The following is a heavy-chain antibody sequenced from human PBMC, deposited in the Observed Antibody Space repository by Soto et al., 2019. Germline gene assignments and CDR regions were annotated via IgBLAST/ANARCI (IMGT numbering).Heavy chain of an antibody. Sequence: GGSLRLSCAASGFTFSSYGMHWVRQAPGKGLEWVAVIWYDGSNIYYADSVKGRFTISRDNSKNTLYLQMNSLRAEDTAVYYCARDFTGYNYDILTGPNYGMDVWGQGTTVTVSS. CDR1: GFTFSSYG. D-gene: IGHD3-9*01. V-gene: IGHV3-33*01. CDR2: IWYDGSNI. J-gene: IGHJ6*02. CDR3: ARDFTGYNYDILTGPNYGMDV.